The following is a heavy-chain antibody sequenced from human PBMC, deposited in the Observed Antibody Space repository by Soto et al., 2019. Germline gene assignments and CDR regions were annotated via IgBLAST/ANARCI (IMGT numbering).Heavy chain of an antibody. CDR2: ISSTTNYI. V-gene: IGHV3-21*06. CDR1: GFTFTSYI. Sequence: GGSLRLSCAASGFTFTSYIMNGVGEAPGKGLEWVSSISSTTNYIYYGDSMKGRFTIPRDNAKNSLYLEMNSLRAEDTAVYYCARESEDLTSNFDYWGQGTLVTVSS. CDR3: ARESEDLTSNFDY. J-gene: IGHJ4*02.